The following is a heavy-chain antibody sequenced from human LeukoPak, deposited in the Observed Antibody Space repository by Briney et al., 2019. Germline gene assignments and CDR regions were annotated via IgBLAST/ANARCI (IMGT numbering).Heavy chain of an antibody. D-gene: IGHD2-21*01. J-gene: IGHJ4*02. CDR2: IHFSGST. CDR1: GYSISSAYY. V-gene: IGHV4-38-2*02. CDR3: ARGVVIAPQTFDY. Sequence: PSETLSLTCTVSGYSISSAYYWGWIRQSPGKGLEWIGYIHFSGSTDYNPSLKSQIAISVDTSENQFSLKVSSATAADTAVYYCARGVVIAPQTFDYWGQGTLVTVSS.